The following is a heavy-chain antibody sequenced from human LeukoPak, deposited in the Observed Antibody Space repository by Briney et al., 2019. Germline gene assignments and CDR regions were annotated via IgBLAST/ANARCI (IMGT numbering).Heavy chain of an antibody. J-gene: IGHJ4*02. CDR1: GFTFSTYA. Sequence: GESLKISCAASGFTFSTYAMCWVRHAPGKGLEWVSAMTGSADRTHYADSVKGRFTISRDNSKNIVYLQMNSLRAKDTAVYFCARPQVVVLNPFDYWGQRTLVTVSS. CDR2: MTGSADRT. CDR3: ARPQVVVLNPFDY. D-gene: IGHD3-10*01. V-gene: IGHV3-23*01.